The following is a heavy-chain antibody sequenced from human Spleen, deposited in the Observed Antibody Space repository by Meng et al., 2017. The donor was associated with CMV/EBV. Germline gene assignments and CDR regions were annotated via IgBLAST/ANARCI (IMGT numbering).Heavy chain of an antibody. CDR2: ISPSGGRT. Sequence: ASVKVSCKASGYTFTNYYIYWVRQAPGQGLEWMGIISPSGGRTNYAQKFQGRVTMTRDTSTNTVYMELRSLRSDDTAVYYCARDGRDRSDYWGQGTLVTVSS. CDR3: ARDGRDRSDY. J-gene: IGHJ4*02. CDR1: GYTFTNYY. V-gene: IGHV1-46*01.